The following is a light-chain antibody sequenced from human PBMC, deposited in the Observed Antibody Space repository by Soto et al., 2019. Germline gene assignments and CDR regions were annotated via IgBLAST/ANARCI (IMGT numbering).Light chain of an antibody. J-gene: IGKJ5*01. CDR1: QTIGGNF. CDR3: QHYGSTPPIT. V-gene: IGKV3-20*01. CDR2: VAS. Sequence: ELVLTQSPATLSLSPGETATLSCRASQTIGGNFLAWYQQKPGQAPRLLISVASSRATGVPDRFSDSGSGTKVTLTITTLEAEDFAVYFCQHYGSTPPITFGQGTRLEIK.